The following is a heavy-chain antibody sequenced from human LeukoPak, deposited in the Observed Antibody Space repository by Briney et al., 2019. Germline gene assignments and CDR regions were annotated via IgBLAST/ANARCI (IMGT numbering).Heavy chain of an antibody. CDR1: GYTFTSYG. V-gene: IGHV1-18*01. Sequence: ASVKVSCKASGYTFTSYGISWVRQAPGQGLEWMGWNSAYNGNTNYAQKLQGRVTMTTDTSTSTAYMELRSLRSDDTAVYYCARVPGLKRGSTSCYGDYWGQGTLVTVSS. D-gene: IGHD2-2*01. J-gene: IGHJ4*02. CDR2: NSAYNGNT. CDR3: ARVPGLKRGSTSCYGDY.